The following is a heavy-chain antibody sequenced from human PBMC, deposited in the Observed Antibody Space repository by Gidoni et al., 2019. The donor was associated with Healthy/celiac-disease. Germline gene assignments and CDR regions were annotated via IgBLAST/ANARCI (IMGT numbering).Heavy chain of an antibody. V-gene: IGHV3-9*01. Sequence: EVQLVESGGGLVQPGRSLRLSCAASGFTFADYAMHWVRQAPGQGLEWVSGISWNSGSIGYADSVKCRFTISRDNAKNSLYLQMNSLRAEDTALYYCAKAPTPLGQWLADYWGQGTLVTVSS. CDR3: AKAPTPLGQWLADY. CDR2: ISWNSGSI. D-gene: IGHD6-19*01. J-gene: IGHJ4*02. CDR1: GFTFADYA.